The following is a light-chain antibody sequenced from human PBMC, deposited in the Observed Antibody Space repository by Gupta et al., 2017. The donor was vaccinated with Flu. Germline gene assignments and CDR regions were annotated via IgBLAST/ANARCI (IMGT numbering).Light chain of an antibody. J-gene: IGLJ2*01. CDR1: SSYIGAYNF. Sequence: QSALTQPASVSGSPGQSITISCTGPSSYIGAYNFISWYQQHPDKAPKLMIYDVSARPAGVSTRFSGSKSGNTASLTISGLQAEDEADYYCSSYTSSTTLLFGGGTKLTVL. CDR3: SSYTSSTTLL. CDR2: DVS. V-gene: IGLV2-14*03.